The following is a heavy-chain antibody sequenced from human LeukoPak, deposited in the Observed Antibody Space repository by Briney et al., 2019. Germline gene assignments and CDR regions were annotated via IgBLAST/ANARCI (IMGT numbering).Heavy chain of an antibody. Sequence: SETLSLTCTVADGFISTYYWTWIRQPAGKGLEWIGRIYTSGSTNYNPSFKSRVTMSVDTSKNQLSLKLISVTAADTAVYYCARGVVPGAIGWFDPWGQGTLVTVSS. J-gene: IGHJ5*02. V-gene: IGHV4-4*07. CDR3: ARGVVPGAIGWFDP. CDR1: DGFISTYY. D-gene: IGHD2-2*02. CDR2: IYTSGST.